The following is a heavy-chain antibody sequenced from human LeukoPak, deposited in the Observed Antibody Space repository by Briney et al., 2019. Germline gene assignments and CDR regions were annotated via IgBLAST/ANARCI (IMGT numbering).Heavy chain of an antibody. J-gene: IGHJ4*02. V-gene: IGHV3-21*01. Sequence: PGGSLRLSCAASGFTFSSYSMNWVRQAPGKGLEWVSSISSSSSYIYYADSVKGLFTISRDNAKNSLYLQMNSLRAEDTAVYYCASYGESDISTGYYNDYWGQGTLVTVSS. D-gene: IGHD3-9*01. CDR3: ASYGESDISTGYYNDY. CDR1: GFTFSSYS. CDR2: ISSSSSYI.